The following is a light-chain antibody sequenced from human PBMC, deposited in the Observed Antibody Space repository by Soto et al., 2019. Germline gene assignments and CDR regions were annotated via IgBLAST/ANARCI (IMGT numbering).Light chain of an antibody. CDR2: DVT. V-gene: IGLV2-14*01. CDR3: SSYTTSSTLV. CDR1: SSDVGSYNY. Sequence: QSALTQPASVSGYPGQSITISCTGRSSDVGSYNYVSWYQQHPGKAPKLMIYDVTNRPSGVSNRFSGSKSGNTASLTISGLQAEDESDYYCSSYTTSSTLVFGGGTQLTVL. J-gene: IGLJ2*01.